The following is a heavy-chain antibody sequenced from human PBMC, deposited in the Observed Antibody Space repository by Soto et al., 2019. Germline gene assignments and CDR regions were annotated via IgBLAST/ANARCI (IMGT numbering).Heavy chain of an antibody. J-gene: IGHJ6*02. CDR1: GGSISSNY. Sequence: QVQLQESGPGLVKPSETLSLTCSVSGGSISSNYWSWIRQPPGKGLEWIGYIYYSGSTNYNPSLKSRVTISADTSKNQFSLKLSTVAAADTAVYYCARDPYSSSHGSLRGGDGMDVWGQGTTVTVSS. V-gene: IGHV4-59*01. CDR3: ARDPYSSSHGSLRGGDGMDV. CDR2: IYYSGST. D-gene: IGHD6-13*01.